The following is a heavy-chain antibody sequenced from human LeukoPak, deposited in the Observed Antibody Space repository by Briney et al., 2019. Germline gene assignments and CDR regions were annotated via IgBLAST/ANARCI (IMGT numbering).Heavy chain of an antibody. CDR2: IHDDGSNN. Sequence: GGSLRLSCAASGFTFSSYAMHWVRQAPGKGLEWVAFIHDDGSNNYYADSVKGRFTISRDNSKNTLYLQMNTLRADDTAVYYCAKDHGSSDWYYFDYWGQGTLVTVSS. V-gene: IGHV3-30*02. CDR1: GFTFSSYA. D-gene: IGHD6-13*01. CDR3: AKDHGSSDWYYFDY. J-gene: IGHJ4*02.